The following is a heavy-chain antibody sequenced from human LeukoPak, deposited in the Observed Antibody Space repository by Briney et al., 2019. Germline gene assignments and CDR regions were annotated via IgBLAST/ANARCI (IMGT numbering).Heavy chain of an antibody. V-gene: IGHV4-34*01. J-gene: IGHJ4*02. CDR3: ARAMVSFDY. Sequence: PSETLSLTCAVYGGSFSGYYWSWIRQPPGKGLEWIGEINHSGSTNYNPSLKSRVTISVDTSKNQFSLKLSSVTAADTAVYYCARAMVSFDYWGQGTLVTVSS. CDR1: GGSFSGYY. CDR2: INHSGST. D-gene: IGHD3-10*01.